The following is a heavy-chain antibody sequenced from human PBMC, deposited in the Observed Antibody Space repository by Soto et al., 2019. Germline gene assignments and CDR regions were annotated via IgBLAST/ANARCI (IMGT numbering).Heavy chain of an antibody. CDR3: ARVEPRIAVARNYFDY. CDR2: TYYRSKWYN. V-gene: IGHV6-1*01. Sequence: SRTLSLTCAISGDSVSSNSAAWNWIRQSPSRGLEWLGRTYYRSKWYNDYAVSVKSRITINPDTSKNQFSLQLNSVTPEDTAVYYCARVEPRIAVARNYFDYWGQGTLVTVSS. CDR1: GDSVSSNSAA. J-gene: IGHJ4*02. D-gene: IGHD6-19*01.